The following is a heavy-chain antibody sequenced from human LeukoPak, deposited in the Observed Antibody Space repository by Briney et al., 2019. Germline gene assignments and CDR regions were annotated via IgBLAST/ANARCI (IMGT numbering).Heavy chain of an antibody. CDR3: ARDEQWLVDEFDY. J-gene: IGHJ4*02. Sequence: ASVKVSCKASGYTFTGCYMHWVRQAPGQGREWMGRINPNSGGTNYAQKFQGRVTMTRDTSISTAYMELSRLRSDDTAVYYCARDEQWLVDEFDYWGQGTLVTVSS. V-gene: IGHV1-2*06. CDR1: GYTFTGCY. D-gene: IGHD6-19*01. CDR2: INPNSGGT.